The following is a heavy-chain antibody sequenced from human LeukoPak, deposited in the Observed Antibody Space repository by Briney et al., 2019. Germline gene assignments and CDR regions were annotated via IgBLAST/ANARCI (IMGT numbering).Heavy chain of an antibody. CDR2: IYYSGTT. D-gene: IGHD1-14*01. V-gene: IGHV4-59*12. CDR3: ARVNLMLDY. J-gene: IGHJ4*02. CDR1: GGSISSYY. Sequence: SETLSLTCTVSGGSISSYYWSWIRQPPGKGLEWIGYIYYSGTTNYNPSLKSRVTISVDTSKNQFSLKLSSVTAADTAVYYCARVNLMLDYWGQGTLVTVSS.